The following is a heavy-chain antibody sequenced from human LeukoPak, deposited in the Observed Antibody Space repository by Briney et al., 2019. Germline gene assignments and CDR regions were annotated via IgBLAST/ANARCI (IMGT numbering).Heavy chain of an antibody. CDR3: ARSVTAANWFDP. Sequence: PGGSLRLSCAASGFTFSSYTMNWVRQAPGKGLEWISSISGSNSTYIYYSDSVQGRFTISRDNAKNSLSLQMNSLRAEDTAVYYCARSVTAANWFDPWGQGTLVTVSS. CDR2: ISGSNSTYI. V-gene: IGHV3-21*01. D-gene: IGHD2-21*02. J-gene: IGHJ5*02. CDR1: GFTFSSYT.